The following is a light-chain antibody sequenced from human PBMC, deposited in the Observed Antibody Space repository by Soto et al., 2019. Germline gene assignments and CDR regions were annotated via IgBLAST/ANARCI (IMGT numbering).Light chain of an antibody. CDR3: SSYTSSSTRV. CDR1: SSDIGGYNY. Sequence: QSALTQPPSASGSPGQSVTISCTGTSSDIGGYNYVSWYQQNPGKAPKLMIYDVNNRPSGVSYRFSGSKSGNTASLTISGLQAEDEADYYCSSYTSSSTRVFGTGTKLTVL. J-gene: IGLJ1*01. CDR2: DVN. V-gene: IGLV2-14*01.